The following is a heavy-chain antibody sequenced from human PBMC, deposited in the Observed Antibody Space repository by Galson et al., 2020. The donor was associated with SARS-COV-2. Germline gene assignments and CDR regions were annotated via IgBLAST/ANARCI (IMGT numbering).Heavy chain of an antibody. J-gene: IGHJ4*02. CDR2: ISYDGSNK. V-gene: IGHV3-30-3*01. CDR1: GFTFSSYA. Sequence: GGSLRLSCAASGFTFSSYAMHWVRQAPGKGLERVAVISYDGSNKYYADSVKGRFTISRDNSKNTLYRQRNSLGAEDTAVYYCARARGGSYYSGGDYWGQGTLVTVSS. CDR3: ARARGGSYYSGGDY. D-gene: IGHD1-26*01.